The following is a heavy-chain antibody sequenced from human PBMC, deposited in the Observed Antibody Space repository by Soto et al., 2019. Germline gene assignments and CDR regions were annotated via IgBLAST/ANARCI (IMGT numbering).Heavy chain of an antibody. Sequence: GGSLRLSCAGSGFSFTNFAMSWVRQAPGKGLEWVAGIGASGDITWYADSVKGRLSISRDNSKNTLYLQLNSLRFEDTAVYYCAKDDFTDRGDDYFDYWGPGTLVTVYS. V-gene: IGHV3-23*01. CDR3: AKDDFTDRGDDYFDY. CDR1: GFSFTNFA. CDR2: IGASGDIT. D-gene: IGHD2-21*02. J-gene: IGHJ4*02.